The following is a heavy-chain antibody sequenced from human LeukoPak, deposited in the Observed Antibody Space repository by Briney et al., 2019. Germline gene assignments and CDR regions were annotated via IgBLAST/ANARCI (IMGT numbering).Heavy chain of an antibody. CDR1: GYTFTSYY. Sequence: ASVTVSCKASGYTFTSYYMHWVRQAPGQGLEWMGWISAYNGNTNYAQKLQGRVTMTTDTSTSTAYMELRSLRSDDTAVYYCARDLSLRSYPGGYWGQGTLVTVSS. CDR2: ISAYNGNT. CDR3: ARDLSLRSYPGGY. V-gene: IGHV1-18*04. D-gene: IGHD1-26*01. J-gene: IGHJ4*02.